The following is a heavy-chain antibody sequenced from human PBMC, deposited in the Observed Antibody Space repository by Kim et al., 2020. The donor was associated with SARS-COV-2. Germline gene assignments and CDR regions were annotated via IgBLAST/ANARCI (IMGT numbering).Heavy chain of an antibody. Sequence: SLRLSCAASEFTFNSYAMSWVRQAPGKGLEWVSGIRQSGGNTEYADSVKGRFSISRDNSKNTLYLQMNRLRAEDTAVYYCAKVTSGSSGWFEYFQRWGQGTLVTVSS. D-gene: IGHD6-19*01. V-gene: IGHV3-23*01. CDR3: AKVTSGSSGWFEYFQR. CDR2: IRQSGGNT. J-gene: IGHJ1*01. CDR1: EFTFNSYA.